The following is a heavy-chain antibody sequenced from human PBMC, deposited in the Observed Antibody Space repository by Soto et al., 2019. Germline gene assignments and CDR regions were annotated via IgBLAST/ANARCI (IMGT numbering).Heavy chain of an antibody. CDR3: AGDTLTLSGVDRGKVYYGLDV. Sequence: PGGSLRLSCAASGFAFSSYEMNWVRQAPGKGLEWVSYISTSESIVYYADSVRGRFTISRDNAKNSLFLQMNSLRAEDTAVYYCAGDTLTLSGVDRGKVYYGLDVWGQGTTVTVSS. D-gene: IGHD3-3*01. CDR1: GFAFSSYE. J-gene: IGHJ6*02. CDR2: ISTSESIV. V-gene: IGHV3-48*03.